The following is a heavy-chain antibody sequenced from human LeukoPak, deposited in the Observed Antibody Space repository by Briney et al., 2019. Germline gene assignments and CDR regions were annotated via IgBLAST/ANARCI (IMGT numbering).Heavy chain of an antibody. CDR1: GFTFSSYA. J-gene: IGHJ4*02. V-gene: IGHV3-23*01. CDR2: ISGSGGSA. D-gene: IGHD2-2*01. Sequence: PGGSLRLSCAASGFTFSSYAMSWVRQAPGKGLEWVSAISGSGGSAYYADSVKGRFTISRDNSENMLYVQMSSLRVEDTAVYYCAKGRWGYCSSTNCYFDYWGQGTLVTVSS. CDR3: AKGRWGYCSSTNCYFDY.